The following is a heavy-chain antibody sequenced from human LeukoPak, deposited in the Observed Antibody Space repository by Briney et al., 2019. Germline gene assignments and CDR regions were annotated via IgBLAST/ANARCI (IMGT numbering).Heavy chain of an antibody. J-gene: IGHJ4*02. V-gene: IGHV3-7*03. Sequence: GGSLRLSCAASGFTFSSYWMSWVRQAPGKGLEWVANMNEGGSEKYYVDSVKGRFTISRDIAKNSLYLQMNSLRAEDTAVYYCARDSGSYWGGYYFDYWGQGTLVTVSS. CDR2: MNEGGSEK. D-gene: IGHD1-26*01. CDR3: ARDSGSYWGGYYFDY. CDR1: GFTFSSYW.